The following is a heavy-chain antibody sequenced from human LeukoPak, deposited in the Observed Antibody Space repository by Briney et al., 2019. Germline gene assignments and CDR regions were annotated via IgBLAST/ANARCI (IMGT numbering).Heavy chain of an antibody. D-gene: IGHD3-3*01. Sequence: GGSLRLSCAASGFTFSNYALSWVRQAPGKGLGWVSAVSDDGVRSYYAESVKVRFTTSRDNSKNTLYLQMDNLRVEDTAVYYCAKTIFGVTHAFDIWGQGTLVTVSS. CDR3: AKTIFGVTHAFDI. CDR2: VSDDGVRS. CDR1: GFTFSNYA. V-gene: IGHV3-23*01. J-gene: IGHJ3*02.